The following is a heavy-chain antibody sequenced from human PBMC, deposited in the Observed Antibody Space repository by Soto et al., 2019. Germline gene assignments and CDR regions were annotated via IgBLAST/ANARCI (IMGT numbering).Heavy chain of an antibody. D-gene: IGHD6-19*01. Sequence: EVQLLESGGGLVQPGGSLRLSCAASGFTFSSYAMSWVRQAPGKGLEWVSAISGSGGSTYYADSVKGRFTISRDNSKNALYLQMNSLRAGDTAVYYCAKEGVADSWFDPWGQGTLVTVSS. CDR2: ISGSGGST. CDR1: GFTFSSYA. V-gene: IGHV3-23*01. J-gene: IGHJ5*02. CDR3: AKEGVADSWFDP.